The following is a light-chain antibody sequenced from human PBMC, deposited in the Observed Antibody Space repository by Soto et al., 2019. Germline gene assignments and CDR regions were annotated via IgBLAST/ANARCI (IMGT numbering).Light chain of an antibody. J-gene: IGKJ1*01. CDR1: QSVSSSY. CDR2: STS. V-gene: IGKV3-20*01. Sequence: EIVLTQSPGTLSLSPGERATLSCRASQSVSSSYLAWYQRKPGQPPRLLIYSTSTRATGIPDRFSGSGSGTDFTLTISKLEPGDFALYYCQQYGGSSWTFGQGTKVDIK. CDR3: QQYGGSSWT.